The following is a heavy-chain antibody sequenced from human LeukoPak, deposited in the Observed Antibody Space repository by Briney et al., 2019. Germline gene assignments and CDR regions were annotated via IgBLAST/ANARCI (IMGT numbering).Heavy chain of an antibody. CDR3: ARFFSGLGTGSDY. CDR1: GGSFSGYY. D-gene: IGHD3/OR15-3a*01. Sequence: SETLSLTCAVYGGSFSGYYWSWIRQPPGKGLEWIGEINHSGSTNYNPSLKSRVTISVDTSKNQFSLKLSSVTAADTAVYYCARFFSGLGTGSDYWGQGTLVTVSS. CDR2: INHSGST. J-gene: IGHJ4*02. V-gene: IGHV4-34*01.